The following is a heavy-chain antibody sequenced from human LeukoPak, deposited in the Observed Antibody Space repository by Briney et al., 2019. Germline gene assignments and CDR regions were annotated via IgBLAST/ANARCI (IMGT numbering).Heavy chain of an antibody. Sequence: SVNVSCKASVGTFSSYAISWVRQAPGQGLEWMGGIIPIFCTANYAQKFQGRVTITAVKSTSTAYMELSSLRSEDTAVYYCAGPRIVGAYDAFDIWGQGTMVTVSS. V-gene: IGHV1-69*06. J-gene: IGHJ3*02. D-gene: IGHD1-26*01. CDR3: AGPRIVGAYDAFDI. CDR1: VGTFSSYA. CDR2: IIPIFCTA.